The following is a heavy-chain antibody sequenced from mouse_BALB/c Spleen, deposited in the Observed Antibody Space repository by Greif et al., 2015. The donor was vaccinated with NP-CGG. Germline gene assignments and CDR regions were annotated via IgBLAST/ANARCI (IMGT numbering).Heavy chain of an antibody. D-gene: IGHD2-2*01. J-gene: IGHJ4*01. V-gene: IGHV5-17*02. CDR3: ARSGLPDYYAMDY. CDR2: ISSGSSTI. Sequence: EVKLMESGGGLVQPGGSRKLSCAASGFTFSSFGMHWVRQAPEKGLEWVAYISSGSSTIYYADTVKGRFTISRDNPKNTLFLQMTSLRSEDTAMYYCARSGLPDYYAMDYWGQGTSVTVPS. CDR1: GFTFSSFG.